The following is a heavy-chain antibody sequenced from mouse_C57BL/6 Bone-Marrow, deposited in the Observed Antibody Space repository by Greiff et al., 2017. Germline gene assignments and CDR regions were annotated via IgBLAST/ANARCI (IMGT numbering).Heavy chain of an antibody. Sequence: EVQLQQSGPELVKPGASVKISCKASGYSSPDYNRNWVKQSNGRGLEWIGVINPNYGTTSHNQKFKGKATLTVDQSSSTAYMQLNSLTSEDSAVYYCARSLYYSNYVWFAYWGQGTLVTVSA. D-gene: IGHD2-5*01. CDR1: GYSSPDYN. J-gene: IGHJ3*01. CDR3: ARSLYYSNYVWFAY. V-gene: IGHV1-39*01. CDR2: INPNYGTT.